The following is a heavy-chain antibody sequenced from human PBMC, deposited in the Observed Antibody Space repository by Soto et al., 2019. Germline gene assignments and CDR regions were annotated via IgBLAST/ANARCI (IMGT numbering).Heavy chain of an antibody. V-gene: IGHV5-10-1*01. D-gene: IGHD2-2*01. CDR1: GYSFTSYW. CDR2: IDPSDSYT. CDR3: ARDSALGYCSSTSCKTGMDV. J-gene: IGHJ6*02. Sequence: RGESLKISCKVSGYSFTSYWISWVRQMPGKGLEWMGRIDPSDSYTNYSPSFQGHVTISADKSISTAYLQWSSLKASDTAMYYCARDSALGYCSSTSCKTGMDVWGQGTTVTVSS.